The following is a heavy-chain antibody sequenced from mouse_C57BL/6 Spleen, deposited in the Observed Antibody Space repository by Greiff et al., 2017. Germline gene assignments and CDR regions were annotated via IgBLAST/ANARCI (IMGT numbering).Heavy chain of an antibody. Sequence: VKLQESGAELVKPGASVKISCKASGYAFSSYWRNWVKQRPGKGLEWIGQIYPGDGDTNYNGKFKGKATLTADKSSSTAYMQLSSLTSEDSAVYFCAREGYYYGSSFDYWGQGTTLTVSS. CDR2: IYPGDGDT. CDR3: AREGYYYGSSFDY. CDR1: GYAFSSYW. V-gene: IGHV1-80*01. J-gene: IGHJ2*01. D-gene: IGHD1-1*01.